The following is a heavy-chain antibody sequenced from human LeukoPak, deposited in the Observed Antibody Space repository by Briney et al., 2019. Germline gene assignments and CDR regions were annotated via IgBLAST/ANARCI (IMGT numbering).Heavy chain of an antibody. Sequence: ASVKVSCKTSGYTFTTYYIHWVRQAPGQGLEWMGIINPSGGTTAYAQQFQGRVTMTRDTSTGTVYMELNTLRSEDTAVYYCARGSNYYYDSSADYPRYWGQGTLVTVSS. J-gene: IGHJ4*02. D-gene: IGHD3-22*01. CDR3: ARGSNYYYDSSADYPRY. V-gene: IGHV1-46*01. CDR1: GYTFTTYY. CDR2: INPSGGTT.